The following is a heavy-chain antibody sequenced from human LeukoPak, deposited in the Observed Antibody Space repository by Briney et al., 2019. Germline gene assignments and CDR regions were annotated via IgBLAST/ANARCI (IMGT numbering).Heavy chain of an antibody. CDR3: ARGQTTVAN. V-gene: IGHV3-7*03. J-gene: IGHJ4*02. CDR2: IKQDGSEK. D-gene: IGHD4-17*01. CDR1: GSTFSSYW. Sequence: GGSLRLSCAASGSTFSSYWMSWVRQAPGKGLEWVANIKQDGSEKYYLDSVKGRFTISRDNAKSSLYLQMNSLRAEDTAVYYCARGQTTVANWGQGTLVTVSS.